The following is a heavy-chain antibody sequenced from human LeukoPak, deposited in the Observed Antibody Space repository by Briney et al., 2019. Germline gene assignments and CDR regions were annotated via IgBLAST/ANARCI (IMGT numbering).Heavy chain of an antibody. CDR1: GFTFSRYW. CDR2: ISPDGSTT. CDR3: ARDPVPATARHFDY. Sequence: GGSLRLSCAASGFTFSRYWMHWVRQAPGKGLMRVSRISPDGSTTLYADSVKGRFTISRDNAKNTLYLQMNSLGAEDTAVYYCARDPVPATARHFDYWGQGTLVTVSS. D-gene: IGHD1-1*01. V-gene: IGHV3-74*03. J-gene: IGHJ4*02.